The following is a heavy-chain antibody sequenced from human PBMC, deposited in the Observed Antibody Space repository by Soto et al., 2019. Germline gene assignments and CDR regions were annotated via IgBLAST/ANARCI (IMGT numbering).Heavy chain of an antibody. V-gene: IGHV4-34*01. Sequence: PSETLSLTCAVYGGSFSGYYWSWIRQPPGKGLEWIGEINHSGSTNYNPSLKSRVTISVDTSKNQFSLKLSSVTAADTAVYYCARGRPDVLVVYARNWFDPWGQGTLVTVSS. CDR2: INHSGST. J-gene: IGHJ5*02. CDR3: ARGRPDVLVVYARNWFDP. D-gene: IGHD2-8*01. CDR1: GGSFSGYY.